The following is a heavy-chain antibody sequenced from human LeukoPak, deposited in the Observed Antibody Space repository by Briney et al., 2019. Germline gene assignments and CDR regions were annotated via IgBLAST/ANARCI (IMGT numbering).Heavy chain of an antibody. CDR1: GFIFSDYY. V-gene: IGHV3-11*04. J-gene: IGHJ4*02. CDR2: ISSSGSTI. D-gene: IGHD5-18*01. Sequence: GESLRLSCAASGFIFSDYYMSWIRQAPGKGLEWVSYISSSGSTIYYADSVKGRFTTSRDNAKNSLYLQMNSLRAGDTAVYYRVREARGYHYTYFDYWGQGSLVTVSS. CDR3: VREARGYHYTYFDY.